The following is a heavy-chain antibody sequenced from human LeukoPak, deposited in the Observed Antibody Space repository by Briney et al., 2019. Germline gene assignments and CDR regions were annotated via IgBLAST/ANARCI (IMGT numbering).Heavy chain of an antibody. V-gene: IGHV3-30*02. CDR1: GFTFSSYS. CDR2: IRNDGSNK. Sequence: GALRLSCAASGFTFSSYSMNWVRQGPGKGLEWVAFIRNDGSNKYYGDSVKGRFTISRDNSKNTLYLQMNSLRAEDTAVYYCAKSSSSWSPFDIWGQGTMVTVSS. J-gene: IGHJ3*02. D-gene: IGHD6-13*01. CDR3: AKSSSSWSPFDI.